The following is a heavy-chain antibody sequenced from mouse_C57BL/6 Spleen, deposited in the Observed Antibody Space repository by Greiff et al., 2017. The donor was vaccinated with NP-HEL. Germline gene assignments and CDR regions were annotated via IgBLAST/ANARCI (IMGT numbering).Heavy chain of an antibody. J-gene: IGHJ4*01. CDR3: ARDGSSYAMDY. CDR2: ISSGSSTI. D-gene: IGHD1-1*01. V-gene: IGHV5-17*01. Sequence: EVKVVESGGGLVKPGGSLKLSCAASGFTFSDYGMHWVRQAPEKGLEWVAYISSGSSTIYYADTVKGRCTIARDNAKNTLFLQMTSLRSEDTAMYYCARDGSSYAMDYWGQGTSVTVSS. CDR1: GFTFSDYG.